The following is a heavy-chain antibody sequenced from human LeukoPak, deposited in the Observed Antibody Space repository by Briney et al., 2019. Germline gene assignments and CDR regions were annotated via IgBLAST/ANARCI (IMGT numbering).Heavy chain of an antibody. D-gene: IGHD3-10*01. V-gene: IGHV3-15*01. CDR2: IKSKTDGGTT. CDR3: TTGITMVRGVIHLIDY. CDR1: GFTFDDYA. J-gene: IGHJ4*02. Sequence: PGGSLRLSCAASGFTFDDYAMHWVRQAPGKGLEWVGRIKSKTDGGTTDYAAPVKGRFTISRDDSKNTLYLQMNSLKTEDTAVYYCTTGITMVRGVIHLIDYWGQGTLVTVSS.